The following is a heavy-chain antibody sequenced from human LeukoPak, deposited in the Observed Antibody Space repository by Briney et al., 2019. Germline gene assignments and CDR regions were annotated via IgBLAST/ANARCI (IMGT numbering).Heavy chain of an antibody. CDR3: ATIAVAGTRTVDY. V-gene: IGHV3-33*01. CDR2: IWYDGSNK. Sequence: GRSLRLSCAASGFTFSSYGMHWVRQAPGKGLEWVAVIWYDGSNKYYADSVKGRFTISRDNSKNTLYLQMNSLRAEDMAVHYCATIAVAGTRTVDYWGQGTLVTVSS. CDR1: GFTFSSYG. J-gene: IGHJ4*02. D-gene: IGHD6-19*01.